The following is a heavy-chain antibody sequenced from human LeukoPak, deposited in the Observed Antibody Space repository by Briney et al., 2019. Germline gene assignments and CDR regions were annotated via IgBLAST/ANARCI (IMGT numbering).Heavy chain of an antibody. D-gene: IGHD6-19*01. J-gene: IGHJ4*02. CDR3: APPPSSFDY. CDR2: ISGSGGST. V-gene: IGHV3-23*01. Sequence: GGSLRLSCAASGFTFDDYGMSWVRQAPGKGLEWVSAISGSGGSTYYADSVKGRFTISRDNSKNTLYLQMNSLRAEDTAVYYCAPPPSSFDYWGQGTLVTVSS. CDR1: GFTFDDYG.